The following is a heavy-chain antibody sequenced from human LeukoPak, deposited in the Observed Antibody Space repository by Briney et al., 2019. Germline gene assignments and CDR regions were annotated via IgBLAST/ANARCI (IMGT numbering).Heavy chain of an antibody. CDR2: MNPNSGNT. D-gene: IGHD3-10*01. Sequence: ASVKVSCKASGYTFTSYDINWVRHATGQGLEWMGWMNPNSGNTGYAQKFQGRVTITRNTSISTAYMELSSLRSEDTAVYYCARLHSGSYYLEAFDIWGQGTMVTVSS. J-gene: IGHJ3*02. CDR3: ARLHSGSYYLEAFDI. CDR1: GYTFTSYD. V-gene: IGHV1-8*03.